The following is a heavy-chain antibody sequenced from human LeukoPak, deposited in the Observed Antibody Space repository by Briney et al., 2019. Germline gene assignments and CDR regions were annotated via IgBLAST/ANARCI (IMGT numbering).Heavy chain of an antibody. CDR2: IYSGGST. CDR3: ARGSKVATITYYYYYGMDV. CDR1: GFTVSSNY. D-gene: IGHD5-12*01. V-gene: IGHV3-53*01. J-gene: IGHJ6*02. Sequence: GGSLRLSCAASGFTVSSNYMSWVRQAPGKGLEWVSVIYSGGSTYYADSVKGRFTISRDNSKNTLYLQMNSLRAEDTAVYYCARGSKVATITYYYYYGMDVWGQGTTVTVSS.